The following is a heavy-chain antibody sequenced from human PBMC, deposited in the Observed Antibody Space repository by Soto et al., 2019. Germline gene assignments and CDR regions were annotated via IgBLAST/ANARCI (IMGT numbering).Heavy chain of an antibody. CDR2: IIPIFGTA. D-gene: IGHD2-15*01. J-gene: IGHJ6*02. Sequence: QVQLVQSGAEVKKPGSSVKVSCKASGGTFSSYAISWVRQAPGQGLEWMGGIIPIFGTANYAQKFQGRVTITADESTNPAYMELGSLRSEDTAVYYCARDSVVVAATLYYYYGMDVWGQGTTVTVSS. V-gene: IGHV1-69*01. CDR3: ARDSVVVAATLYYYYGMDV. CDR1: GGTFSSYA.